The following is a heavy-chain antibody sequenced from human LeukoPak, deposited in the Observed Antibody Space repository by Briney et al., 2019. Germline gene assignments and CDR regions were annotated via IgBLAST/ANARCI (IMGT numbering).Heavy chain of an antibody. V-gene: IGHV1-46*01. CDR1: GYTFTRYG. CDR2: ITPSGGST. J-gene: IGHJ5*02. D-gene: IGHD1-26*01. Sequence: ASVKVSCKASGYTFTRYGMNWVRQAPGQGLEWLGLITPSGGSTWYAQKFQGRVTMTRDMSTSTDYMELSSLRSEDTAVYYCARDNSVGDYAWWFDPWGQGTLVTVSS. CDR3: ARDNSVGDYAWWFDP.